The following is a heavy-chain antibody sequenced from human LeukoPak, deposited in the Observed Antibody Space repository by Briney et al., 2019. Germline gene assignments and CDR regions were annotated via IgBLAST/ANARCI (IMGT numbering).Heavy chain of an antibody. Sequence: GRSLRLSCAASGFTFSSYGMHWVRQAPGKGLEWVAVIWYDGSNKYYADSVKGRFTISRDNSKNTLYLQMNSLRAEDTAVYYCAKVASIAVAADAFDNWGQGTMVTVSS. CDR2: IWYDGSNK. CDR1: GFTFSSYG. V-gene: IGHV3-33*06. J-gene: IGHJ3*02. CDR3: AKVASIAVAADAFDN. D-gene: IGHD6-19*01.